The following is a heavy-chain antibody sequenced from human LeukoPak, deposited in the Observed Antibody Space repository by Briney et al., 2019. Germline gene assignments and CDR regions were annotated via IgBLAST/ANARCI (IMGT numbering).Heavy chain of an antibody. Sequence: GGSLRLSCAASGFTFSSYGMHWVRQAPGKGLEWVAFIRYDGSNKYYEDSVKGRFTISRDNSKNTLYLQMNSLRAEDTAVYYCAKDQSRYYYGSRAMDVWGQGTTVTVS. D-gene: IGHD3-10*01. V-gene: IGHV3-30*02. CDR1: GFTFSSYG. CDR3: AKDQSRYYYGSRAMDV. J-gene: IGHJ6*02. CDR2: IRYDGSNK.